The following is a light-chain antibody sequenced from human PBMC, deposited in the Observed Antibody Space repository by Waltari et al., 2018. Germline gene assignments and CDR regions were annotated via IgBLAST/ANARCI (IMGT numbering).Light chain of an antibody. CDR2: EAT. CDR3: QQANSFPRT. J-gene: IGKJ5*01. CDR1: QDINIW. V-gene: IGKV1D-12*01. Sequence: DIQMTQSPSSVSASIVDRVTITCRASQDINIWLAWYQQKPGRAPQVLIFEATRLQSGVPSRFSGSGSGTEFTLTISSLQPEDFETYYCQQANSFPRTFGQGTRLEIK.